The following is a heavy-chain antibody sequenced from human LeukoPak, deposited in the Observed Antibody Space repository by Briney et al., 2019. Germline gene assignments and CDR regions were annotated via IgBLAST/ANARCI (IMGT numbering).Heavy chain of an antibody. CDR1: GGPISIYY. J-gene: IGHJ5*02. CDR2: IQTSGST. V-gene: IGHV4-4*07. CDR3: ARGVGSIAMVRGVIDWFDP. D-gene: IGHD3-10*01. Sequence: ADTLSLTCTVSGGPISIYYWRWIRHPAGKGLEWIGRIQTSGSTNYHPSLKSRVTISVDKSKVQFSLELSSVTAADTAVYYCARGVGSIAMVRGVIDWFDPWGQGTLVTVSS.